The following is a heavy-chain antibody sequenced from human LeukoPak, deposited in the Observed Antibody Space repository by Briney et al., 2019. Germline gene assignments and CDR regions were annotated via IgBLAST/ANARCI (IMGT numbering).Heavy chain of an antibody. V-gene: IGHV1-69*06. CDR2: IIPIFGTA. CDR3: ARARNSQGAVAGPDY. Sequence: ASVKVSCKASGSTFSSYAISWVRQAPGQGLEWMGGIIPIFGTANYAQKFQGRVTITADKSTSTAYMELSSLRSEDTAVYYCARARNSQGAVAGPDYWGQGTLVTVSS. CDR1: GSTFSSYA. D-gene: IGHD6-19*01. J-gene: IGHJ4*02.